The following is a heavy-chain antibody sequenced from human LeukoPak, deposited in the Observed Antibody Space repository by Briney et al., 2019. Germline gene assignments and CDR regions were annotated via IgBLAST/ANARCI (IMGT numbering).Heavy chain of an antibody. D-gene: IGHD5-18*01. J-gene: IGHJ4*02. V-gene: IGHV3-23*01. CDR2: ISAGGTNT. CDR3: ANWRSNSLPL. Sequence: PGGSLRLSCPASGFTLSSQAMSSVRRPPGNGMEWVSAISAGGTNTYYADSVKGRFTISRDNSKNTLYLQMNSLRAEDTAVYYCANWRSNSLPLWGQGTLVTVSS. CDR1: GFTLSSQA.